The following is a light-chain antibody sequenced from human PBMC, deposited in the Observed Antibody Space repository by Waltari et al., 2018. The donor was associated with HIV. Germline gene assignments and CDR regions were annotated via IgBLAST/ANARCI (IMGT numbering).Light chain of an antibody. V-gene: IGLV3-25*03. CDR3: QSADSSGTYVL. Sequence: SYELTQPPSVSVSPGQTAGITCSGDALPNQYAYWYQRKPGQAPVLVIYKDSERPSGIPERFSGSSSGTTVTLTISGVQAEDEADYYCQSADSSGTYVLFGGGTKLTVL. J-gene: IGLJ2*01. CDR2: KDS. CDR1: ALPNQY.